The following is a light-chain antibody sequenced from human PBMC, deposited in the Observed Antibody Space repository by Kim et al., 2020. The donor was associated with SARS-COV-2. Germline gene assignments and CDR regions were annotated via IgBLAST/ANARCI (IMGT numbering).Light chain of an antibody. V-gene: IGLV1-44*01. CDR2: SNN. Sequence: GQRVTISCSGSSSNSGSNTVNWYQQRPGTAPKLLIYSNNQRPSGVPDRFSGSKSGTSASLAISGLQSEDEADYYCAAWDDSLNAWVFGGGTQLTVL. CDR1: SSNSGSNT. CDR3: AAWDDSLNAWV. J-gene: IGLJ3*02.